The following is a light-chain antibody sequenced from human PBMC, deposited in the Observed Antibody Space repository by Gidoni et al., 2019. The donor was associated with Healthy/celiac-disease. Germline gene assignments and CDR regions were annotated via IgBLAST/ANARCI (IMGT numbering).Light chain of an antibody. J-gene: IGKJ2*03. CDR2: LGS. CDR3: MQALQTPYS. Sequence: DIVMTQSPLSLPVTPGEPASISCRSSQSLLHSNGYNYLDWYLQKPGQSPQLLIYLGSTRASGVPDRFGGSGSGTDFTLKSSRVEAEDVGVYYCMQALQTPYSFGQGTKLEIK. CDR1: QSLLHSNGYNY. V-gene: IGKV2-28*01.